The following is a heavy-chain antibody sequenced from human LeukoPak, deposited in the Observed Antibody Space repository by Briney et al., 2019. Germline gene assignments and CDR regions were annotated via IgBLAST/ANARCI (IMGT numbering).Heavy chain of an antibody. CDR1: GYTFTSYA. CDR2: INAGNGNT. J-gene: IGHJ6*02. CDR3: ARGAGGSYSQDYYGMDV. Sequence: ASVKVSCKASGYTFTSYAMHWVRQAPGQRLEWMGWINAGNGNTKYSQKFQGRVTITRDTSASTAYMELSSLRSEDTAVYYCARGAGGSYSQDYYGMDVWGQGTTVTVSS. D-gene: IGHD1-26*01. V-gene: IGHV1-3*01.